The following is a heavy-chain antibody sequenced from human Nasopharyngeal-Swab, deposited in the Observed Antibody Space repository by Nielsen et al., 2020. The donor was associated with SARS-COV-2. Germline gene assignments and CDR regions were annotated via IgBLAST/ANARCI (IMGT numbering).Heavy chain of an antibody. Sequence: KVSYKGSGYSFTSYWIAWVRQMPGKGLEWMGIIYPRDSDTRYSPSFQGQVTISADKSISTAYLQWSSLKASDTAMYYCVRPEGVATSFKYYFQYGMDVWGQGTMVTVPS. CDR3: VRPEGVATSFKYYFQYGMDV. D-gene: IGHD5-12*01. V-gene: IGHV5-51*01. CDR2: IYPRDSDT. CDR1: GYSFTSYW. J-gene: IGHJ6*02.